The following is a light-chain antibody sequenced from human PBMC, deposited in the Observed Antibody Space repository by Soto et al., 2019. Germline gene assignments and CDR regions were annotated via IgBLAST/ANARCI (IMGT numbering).Light chain of an antibody. CDR1: QDIRGA. V-gene: IGKV1-13*02. Sequence: AIQVTQSPSSLSASVGDRVTITCRASQDIRGALAWYQQKPGKAPKLLIYDVSTLENEVPSRFSGSSSGTQFTLTIRSLQPEDFGTYYCQQFNSYPITFGHGTRLEIK. CDR3: QQFNSYPIT. CDR2: DVS. J-gene: IGKJ5*01.